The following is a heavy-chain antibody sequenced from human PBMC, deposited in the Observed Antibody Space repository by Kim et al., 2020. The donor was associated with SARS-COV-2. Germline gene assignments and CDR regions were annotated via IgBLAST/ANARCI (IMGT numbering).Heavy chain of an antibody. J-gene: IGHJ5*02. CDR3: ARGEQQRGQGGFDP. CDR1: GYTFTSYA. CDR2: INTNTGNP. D-gene: IGHD6-13*01. Sequence: ASVKVSCKASGYTFTSYAMNWVRQAPGQGLEWMGWINTNTGNPTYAQGFTGRVVFSLDTSVSTAYLQLSSLKAEDTAVYYCARGEQQRGQGGFDPWGQGTLVTVSS. V-gene: IGHV7-4-1*02.